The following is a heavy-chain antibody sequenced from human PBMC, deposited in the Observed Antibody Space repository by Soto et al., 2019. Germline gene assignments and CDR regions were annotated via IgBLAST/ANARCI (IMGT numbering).Heavy chain of an antibody. V-gene: IGHV1-2*02. CDR3: ARGGGVGVAGSAAFDM. Sequence: QLHLVQSGAVVKKPGASVTVSCSASGYPVTAYYMHWVRQAPGRGLEWMGGINPATGAAKYTQKFQGRVTMTRDTATSTVFRELSGLTSEDTAFFYCARGGGVGVAGSAAFDMWGQGTLVTVSS. CDR2: INPATGAA. J-gene: IGHJ3*02. CDR1: GYPVTAYY. D-gene: IGHD3-3*01.